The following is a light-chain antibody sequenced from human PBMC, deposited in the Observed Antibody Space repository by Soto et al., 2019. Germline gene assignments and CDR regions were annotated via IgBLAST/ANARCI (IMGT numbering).Light chain of an antibody. CDR2: GAS. Sequence: EIVMTQSPATLSVSPGEGATLSCRASQSVSSNLAWYQQKPGQAPRLLLYGASTRDTGIPARFIGSGSGTEFTLTISSLQSEDFSVYYCQQYNNWPLTFGGGTKVEIK. CDR1: QSVSSN. J-gene: IGKJ4*01. V-gene: IGKV3-15*01. CDR3: QQYNNWPLT.